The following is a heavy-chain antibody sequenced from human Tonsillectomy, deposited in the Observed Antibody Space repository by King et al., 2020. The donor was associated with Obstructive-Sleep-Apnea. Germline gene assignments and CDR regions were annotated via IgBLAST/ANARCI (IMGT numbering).Heavy chain of an antibody. J-gene: IGHJ6*02. CDR1: GGSISTTNW. V-gene: IGHV4-4*02. Sequence: VQLQESGPGLVKPSGTLSLTCAVSGGSISTTNWWNWVRQPPGKGLEWIGEIYHSGNTNYNPSLKSRVTISVDKSKNQFSLKLNSVTAADTAVYYCARVTWRPYYYGLDVWGQGTTVTVS. CDR3: ARVTWRPYYYGLDV. CDR2: IYHSGNT. D-gene: IGHD5-24*01.